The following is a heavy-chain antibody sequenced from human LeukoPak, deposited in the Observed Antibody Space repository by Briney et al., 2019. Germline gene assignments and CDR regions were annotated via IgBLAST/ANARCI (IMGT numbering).Heavy chain of an antibody. Sequence: SETLSLTCAVYGGSFSGYYWSWIRQPPGKGLEWIGEINHSESTNYNPSLKSRVTISVDTSKNQFSLKLSSVTAADTAVYYCARGTRLIVVVTAIPDAFDIWGQGAMVTVSS. D-gene: IGHD2-21*02. J-gene: IGHJ3*02. V-gene: IGHV4-34*01. CDR3: ARGTRLIVVVTAIPDAFDI. CDR1: GGSFSGYY. CDR2: INHSEST.